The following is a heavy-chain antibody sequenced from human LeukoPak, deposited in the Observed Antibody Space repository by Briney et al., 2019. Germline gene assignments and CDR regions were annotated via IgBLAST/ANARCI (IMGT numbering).Heavy chain of an antibody. V-gene: IGHV3-7*01. CDR3: AREDYGGNSGNFDY. D-gene: IGHD4-23*01. CDR2: IKQDGSEK. J-gene: IGHJ4*02. CDR1: GFTVSSYW. Sequence: GGSLRLSCAASGFTVSSYWMSWVRQAPGKGLEWVANIKQDGSEKYYVDSVKGRFTISRDNAKNSLYPQMNSLRAEDTAVYYCAREDYGGNSGNFDYWGQGTLVTVSS.